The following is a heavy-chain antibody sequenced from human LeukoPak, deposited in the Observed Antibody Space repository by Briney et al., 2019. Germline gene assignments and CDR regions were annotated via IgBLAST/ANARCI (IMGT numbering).Heavy chain of an antibody. D-gene: IGHD6-19*01. CDR3: ARVGSGWSLDF. V-gene: IGHV4-39*07. Sequence: SETLSLTCTVSGGSISSGTYYWGWIRQPPGKGLEWIGSMHYSGNSYYNPSLKRRVTISVDTAKNQLSLKLSSVTAADSAVHYCARVGSGWSLDFWGQGMLVTVSS. J-gene: IGHJ4*02. CDR1: GGSISSGTYY. CDR2: MHYSGNS.